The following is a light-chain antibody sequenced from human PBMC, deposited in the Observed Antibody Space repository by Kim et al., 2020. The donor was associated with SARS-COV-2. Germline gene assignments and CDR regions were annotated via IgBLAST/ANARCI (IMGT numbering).Light chain of an antibody. CDR3: QTWGPGIQM. V-gene: IGLV4-69*01. CDR2: VNSDGSH. CDR1: SYHSSYA. J-gene: IGLJ3*02. Sequence: QLVLTQSPSASASLGASVKLTCTLSSYHSSYAIAWHQQPPEKGPRFLMKVNSDGSHIKGDGIPDRFSGSSSGAERYLTISSLQSEDEADYYCQTWGPGIQMFGGGTKVTVL.